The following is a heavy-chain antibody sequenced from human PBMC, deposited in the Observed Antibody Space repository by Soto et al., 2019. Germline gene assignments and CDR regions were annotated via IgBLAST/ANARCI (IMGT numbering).Heavy chain of an antibody. Sequence: QVQLVESGGGVVQPGRSLRLSCAASGFTFSSYGMHWVRQVPGKGLEWVAVIWYDGSNKYYADSVKGRFTISRDNSKNTLYLQMNRLRAEDTAVYYCARDKRYCSSTSCPYYYYGMDVWGQGTTVTVSS. D-gene: IGHD2-2*01. CDR3: ARDKRYCSSTSCPYYYYGMDV. V-gene: IGHV3-33*01. J-gene: IGHJ6*02. CDR1: GFTFSSYG. CDR2: IWYDGSNK.